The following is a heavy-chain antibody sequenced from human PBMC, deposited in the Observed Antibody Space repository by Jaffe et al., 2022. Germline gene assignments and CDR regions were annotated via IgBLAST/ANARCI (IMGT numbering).Heavy chain of an antibody. CDR2: IYPGDSDT. V-gene: IGHV5-51*03. D-gene: IGHD5-12*01. CDR1: GYSFTSYW. CDR3: ARLVPGYDLPWDAFDI. J-gene: IGHJ3*02. Sequence: EVQLVQSGAEVKKPGESLKISCKGSGYSFTSYWIGWVRQMPGKGLEWMGIIYPGDSDTRYSPSFQGQVTISADKSISTAYLQWSSLKASDTAMYYCARLVPGYDLPWDAFDIWGQGTMVTVSS.